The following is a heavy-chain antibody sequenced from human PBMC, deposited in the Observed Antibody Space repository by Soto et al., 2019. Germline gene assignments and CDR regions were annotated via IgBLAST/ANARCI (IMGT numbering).Heavy chain of an antibody. D-gene: IGHD6-6*01. CDR2: IYDSVNT. CDR3: AREKYSRQVLQPKGFDP. V-gene: IGHV4-31*02. CDR1: GDSLSSGGHY. Sequence: PSETLSLTXTVSGDSLSSGGHYWSWIRQHPGKGLEWIGHIYDSVNTYYSPSLRSRVTISADMSKNQFSLQLNSVTPEDTAVYYCAREKYSRQVLQPKGFDPWGQGTLVTVSS. J-gene: IGHJ5*02.